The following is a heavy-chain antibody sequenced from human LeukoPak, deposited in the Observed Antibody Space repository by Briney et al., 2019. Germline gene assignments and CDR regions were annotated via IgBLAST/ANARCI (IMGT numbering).Heavy chain of an antibody. CDR3: ARPPFAYGLYV. CDR1: GFTFSNYW. Sequence: PGGSLRLSCVGSGFTFSNYWMNWVRQAPGKGLEWVANIHPDGSEEHYVDSVKGRFTISRDNAKNSLHLQMSSLQVEDTAVYYCARPPFAYGLYVWGQGTTVTVS. J-gene: IGHJ6*02. D-gene: IGHD3-10*01. V-gene: IGHV3-7*01. CDR2: IHPDGSEE.